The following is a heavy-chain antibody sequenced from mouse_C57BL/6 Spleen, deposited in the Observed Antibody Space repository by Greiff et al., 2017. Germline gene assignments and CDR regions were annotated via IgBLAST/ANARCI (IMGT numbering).Heavy chain of an antibody. Sequence: QVQLQQPGAELVKPGASVKMSCKASGYTFTSYWITWVKQRPGQGLEWIGDIYPGSGSTNYNEKFKSKATLTVDTSSSTAYKQLSSLTSEDSAVYSCARSKYGSTMGYYFDYGGQGTTLTVSP. CDR3: ARSKYGSTMGYYFDY. V-gene: IGHV1-55*01. J-gene: IGHJ2*01. CDR1: GYTFTSYW. D-gene: IGHD1-1*01. CDR2: IYPGSGST.